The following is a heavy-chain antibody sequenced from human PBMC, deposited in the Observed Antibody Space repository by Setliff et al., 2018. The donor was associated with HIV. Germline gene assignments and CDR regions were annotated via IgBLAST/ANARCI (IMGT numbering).Heavy chain of an antibody. Sequence: GSLRLSCAASGFIFSKYSLSWVRQTPGKGLEWVSSLSGSSSYWKYADSVKGRFTISRDNAKNSLYLQMSSLRAEDTAVYYCAREIRAGNYPPYNYYFYMDVWGKGTTVTVSS. CDR1: GFIFSKYS. V-gene: IGHV3-21*01. D-gene: IGHD4-4*01. CDR2: LSGSSSYW. J-gene: IGHJ6*03. CDR3: AREIRAGNYPPYNYYFYMDV.